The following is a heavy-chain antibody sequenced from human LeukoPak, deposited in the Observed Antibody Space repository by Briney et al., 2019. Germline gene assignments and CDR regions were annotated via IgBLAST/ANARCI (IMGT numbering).Heavy chain of an antibody. D-gene: IGHD3-22*01. CDR3: AKRGVVIRVILVGFHKEAYYFDS. V-gene: IGHV3-23*01. CDR1: GITLSNYG. J-gene: IGHJ4*02. Sequence: GGPLRLSCAVSGITLSNYGMSWVRQAPGKGLEWVAGISGGGGRTNYADAVKGRFTISRDNAKNTLFLQMNSLRVEDTAVYFCAKRGVVIRVILVGFHKEAYYFDSWGQGALVTVSS. CDR2: ISGGGGRT.